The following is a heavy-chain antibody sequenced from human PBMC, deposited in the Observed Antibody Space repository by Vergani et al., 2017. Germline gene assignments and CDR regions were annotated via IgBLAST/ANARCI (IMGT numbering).Heavy chain of an antibody. CDR3: ARGLRNYSYYMDV. Sequence: QLQLQESGPGLVKPSETLSLTCTVSGGSISSSSYYWGWIRQPPGKGLEWIGSIYYSGSTYYNPSLKSRVTISVDTSKNQFSLKLSSVTDADTAVYYCARGLRNYSYYMDVWGKGTTVTVSS. CDR2: IYYSGST. CDR1: GGSISSSSYY. V-gene: IGHV4-39*01. J-gene: IGHJ6*03. D-gene: IGHD2-21*02.